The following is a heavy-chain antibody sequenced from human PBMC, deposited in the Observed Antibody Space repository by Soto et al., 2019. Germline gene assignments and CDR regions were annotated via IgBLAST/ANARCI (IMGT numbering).Heavy chain of an antibody. Sequence: GGSLRLSCAASGFTFSSYWMSWVRQAPGKGLEWVANIKQDGSEKYYVDSVKGRFTISRDNAKNSLYLQMNSLRAEDTAVYYCARDISTVTTFYYYYYMDVWGKGTTVTVSS. D-gene: IGHD4-17*01. J-gene: IGHJ6*03. CDR3: ARDISTVTTFYYYYYMDV. V-gene: IGHV3-7*01. CDR1: GFTFSSYW. CDR2: IKQDGSEK.